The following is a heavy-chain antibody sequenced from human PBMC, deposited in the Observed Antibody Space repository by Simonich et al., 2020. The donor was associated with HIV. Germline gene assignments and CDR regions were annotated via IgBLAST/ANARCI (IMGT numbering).Heavy chain of an antibody. CDR1: GYTFTTYS. CDR2: INDGNGNT. D-gene: IGHD1-1*01. V-gene: IGHV1-3*01. CDR3: ARDSATRTDAGAFDI. J-gene: IGHJ3*02. Sequence: QVHLVQSGAEVKKPGASVKLSCKASGYTFTTYSMHWVRQAPGQRLEWMGRINDGNGNTKYSQKCQVRVTITRDTSASTAYMELSSLTSEDTAVYYCARDSATRTDAGAFDIWGQGTMVTVSS.